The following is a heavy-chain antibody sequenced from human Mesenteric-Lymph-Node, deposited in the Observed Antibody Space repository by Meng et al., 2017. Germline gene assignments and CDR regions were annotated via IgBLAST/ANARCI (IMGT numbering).Heavy chain of an antibody. CDR2: ISGSGDST. D-gene: IGHD6-13*01. V-gene: IGHV3-23*01. CDR1: GFTFSNYA. J-gene: IGHJ6*02. CDR3: ARDHSSSWTYIEYYGMDV. Sequence: GESLKISCAASGFTFSNYAMSWVRQAPGKGLEWVSTISGSGDSTHYADSVKGRFTISRDKSKNTLYLQMNSLRAEDTAVYYCARDHSSSWTYIEYYGMDVWGQGTTVTVSS.